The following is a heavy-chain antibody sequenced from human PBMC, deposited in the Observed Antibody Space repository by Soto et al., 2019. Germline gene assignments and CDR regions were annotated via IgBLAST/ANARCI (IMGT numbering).Heavy chain of an antibody. Sequence: EARSDTWTGSGDSTRRYYWTWIRQPPGKGLEWIGYVYYSGSTIYNPSLKSRVTISIDTSKNQFSLKLSSVTAADTAVYYCVRRVAVAPRYCVASWGQGALVTVS. D-gene: IGHD2-15*01. J-gene: IGHJ4*02. CDR3: VRRVAVAPRYCVAS. V-gene: IGHV4-59*01. CDR1: GDSTRRYY. CDR2: VYYSGST.